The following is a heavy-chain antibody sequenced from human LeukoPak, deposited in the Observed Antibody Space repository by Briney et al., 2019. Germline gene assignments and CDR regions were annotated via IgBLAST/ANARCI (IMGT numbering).Heavy chain of an antibody. Sequence: ASVKVSCKASGYTFTSYHIHWVRQAPGQGLEWMGVINPSVDSTRYAQSFQGRLMMTRDTSTRTVYMEVTSLRSEDTAVYYCARGLAELWPHFDYWGQGTLITASS. V-gene: IGHV1-46*01. D-gene: IGHD6-13*01. CDR1: GYTFTSYH. CDR3: ARGLAELWPHFDY. J-gene: IGHJ4*02. CDR2: INPSVDST.